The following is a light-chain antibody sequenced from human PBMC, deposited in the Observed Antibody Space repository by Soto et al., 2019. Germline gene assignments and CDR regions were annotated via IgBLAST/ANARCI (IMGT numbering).Light chain of an antibody. J-gene: IGLJ1*01. Sequence: QSALPQPASVSGSPGQSITIPCTGTSSDVGGYNYVSWNQQHPGKAPKLMIYDVNNRPSGVSNRFSGSKSGNTASLTISGLQAEDEADYYCSSYTSSSAYVFGTGTKLTVL. CDR1: SSDVGGYNY. CDR2: DVN. CDR3: SSYTSSSAYV. V-gene: IGLV2-14*03.